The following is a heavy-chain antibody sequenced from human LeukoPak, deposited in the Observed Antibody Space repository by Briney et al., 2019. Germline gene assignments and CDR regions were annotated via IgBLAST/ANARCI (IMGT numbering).Heavy chain of an antibody. Sequence: SETLSLICTVSGGSIRSYYWNWIRQPPGKGLEWIGYIYYSGSTNYNPSLKSRVTISVDTSKNQFSLKLSSVTAADTAVYYCARGYYYGSGREYFDYWGQGTLVTVSS. D-gene: IGHD3-10*01. CDR3: ARGYYYGSGREYFDY. CDR1: GGSIRSYY. V-gene: IGHV4-59*01. J-gene: IGHJ4*02. CDR2: IYYSGST.